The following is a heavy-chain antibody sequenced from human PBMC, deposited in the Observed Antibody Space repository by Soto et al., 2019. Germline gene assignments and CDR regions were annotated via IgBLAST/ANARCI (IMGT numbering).Heavy chain of an antibody. D-gene: IGHD1-26*01. V-gene: IGHV4-39*01. CDR2: IFHTGAT. CDR1: GDSISSSSFY. CDR3: ARRRIVPTTNFDY. Sequence: PSETLSLTCTVSGDSISSSSFYWGWIRQPPGKGLEWIGHIFHTGATYQNPTLKSRLRMSVDTSKNQFSLNPSSVTATDTAVYYCARRRIVPTTNFDYWGQGTLVTVSS. J-gene: IGHJ4*02.